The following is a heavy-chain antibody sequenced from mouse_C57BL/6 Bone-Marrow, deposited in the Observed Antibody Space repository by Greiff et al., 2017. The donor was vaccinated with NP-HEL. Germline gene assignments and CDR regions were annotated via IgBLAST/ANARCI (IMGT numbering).Heavy chain of an antibody. CDR1: GFTFSSYA. V-gene: IGHV5-9-1*02. CDR2: ISSGGDYI. D-gene: IGHD1-1*01. Sequence: EVQLMESGEGLVKPGGSLKLSCAASGFTFSSYAMSWVRQTPEKRLEWVAYISSGGDYIYYADTVKGRFTISRDNARNTLYLQMSSLKSEDTAMYYCTREGGNYYGSSYYFDYWGQGTTLTVSS. CDR3: TREGGNYYGSSYYFDY. J-gene: IGHJ2*01.